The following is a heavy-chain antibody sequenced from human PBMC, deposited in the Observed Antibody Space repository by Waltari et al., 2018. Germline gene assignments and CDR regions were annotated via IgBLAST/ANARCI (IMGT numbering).Heavy chain of an antibody. Sequence: QVQLVESGGRFVKPGGSLRLSCAASGFTFIDFYMSWLRQVPGRGLEWVAYMSSTREIIYYADSVRGRFTISRDNARKSLYLDMNSLRAEDTAVYYCARAGFDHQSSGYGMDVWGQGTTVTVSS. CDR1: GFTFIDFY. CDR3: ARAGFDHQSSGYGMDV. V-gene: IGHV3-11*01. D-gene: IGHD3-22*01. CDR2: MSSTREII. J-gene: IGHJ6*02.